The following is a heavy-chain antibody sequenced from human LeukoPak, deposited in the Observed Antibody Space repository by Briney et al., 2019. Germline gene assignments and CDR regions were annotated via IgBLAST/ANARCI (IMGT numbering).Heavy chain of an antibody. CDR2: FYHSGST. Sequence: SETLSLTCTVSGVSIISTIYYWGWIRQPPGKGLEWIGSFYHSGSTYYNPSLKSRVTISVDTSKNQFSLKLSSVTAADTAVYYCAGLGYCTNGVCYQFDYWGQGTVVTVSS. V-gene: IGHV4-39*07. CDR1: GVSIISTIYY. D-gene: IGHD2-8*01. CDR3: AGLGYCTNGVCYQFDY. J-gene: IGHJ4*02.